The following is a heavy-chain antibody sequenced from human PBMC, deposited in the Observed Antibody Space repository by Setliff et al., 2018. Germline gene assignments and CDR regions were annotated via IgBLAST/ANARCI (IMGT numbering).Heavy chain of an antibody. V-gene: IGHV4-39*07. Sequence: PSETLSLTCTVSGGSISGTINYWVWIRQPPGKGLEWIAHIYYLGNTYYNPSLESRLTMSVDTAKNQFSLKLTSVTAADTAIYYCATLPWETTNYFDLWGRGTLVTVSS. CDR3: ATLPWETTNYFDL. CDR1: GGSISGTINY. J-gene: IGHJ2*01. D-gene: IGHD4-17*01. CDR2: IYYLGNT.